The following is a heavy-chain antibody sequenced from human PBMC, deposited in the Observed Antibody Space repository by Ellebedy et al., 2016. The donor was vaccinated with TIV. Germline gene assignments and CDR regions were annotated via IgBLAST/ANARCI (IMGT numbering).Heavy chain of an antibody. CDR3: ARGETYYSGTSDYGFEY. J-gene: IGHJ4*02. CDR2: ISFDGSVR. D-gene: IGHD2-8*02. Sequence: GESLKISXEASGFTLGNYALHWVRQAPGEGLEWLALISFDGSVRYYADSVKGRFTISRDNSKNTLYLQMNSLGDEDTAVYFCARGETYYSGTSDYGFEYWGQGTLVTVSS. CDR1: GFTLGNYA. V-gene: IGHV3-30*04.